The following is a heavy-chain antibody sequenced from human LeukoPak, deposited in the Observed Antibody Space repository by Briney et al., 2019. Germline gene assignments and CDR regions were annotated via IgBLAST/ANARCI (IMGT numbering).Heavy chain of an antibody. V-gene: IGHV3-30*02. J-gene: IGHJ4*02. CDR2: IQTDGRDK. CDR3: ARGGGTEVIGRFAY. CDR1: GIDFRASG. D-gene: IGHD3/OR15-3a*01. Sequence: GGSLRLSCAASGIDFRASGMHWVRQAPGMGLEWVTFIQTDGRDKYYAASVAGRFTISRDNSKNTVYLNMNNLRPDDTALYYCARGGGTEVIGRFAYWGQETLVTVSS.